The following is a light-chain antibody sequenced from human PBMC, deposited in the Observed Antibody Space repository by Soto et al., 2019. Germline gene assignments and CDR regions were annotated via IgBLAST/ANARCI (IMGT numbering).Light chain of an antibody. Sequence: QPVLTQSPSASASLGASVKLTCTLSSGHSNYVIAWHQQQPEKGPRYLMKLNSDGSHSKGDGIPDRFSGSSSGDERYLTISSLQSEDEADYYCQTWDTGIRVFGGGTKLTVL. CDR2: LNSDGSH. CDR3: QTWDTGIRV. CDR1: SGHSNYV. V-gene: IGLV4-69*01. J-gene: IGLJ2*01.